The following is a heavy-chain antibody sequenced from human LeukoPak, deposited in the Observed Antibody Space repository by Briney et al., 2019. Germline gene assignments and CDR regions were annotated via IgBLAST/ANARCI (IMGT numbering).Heavy chain of an antibody. Sequence: GSLRLSCAASGFTFSSYGMHWVRQAPGKGLEWVAVILYDGSNKYYADSVKGRFTISRDNSKNPLYLQMNSLRAEDTAVYYCAKGKYDFWSGYSNAEYFQHWGQGTLVTVSS. D-gene: IGHD3-3*01. V-gene: IGHV3-33*06. CDR2: ILYDGSNK. CDR3: AKGKYDFWSGYSNAEYFQH. J-gene: IGHJ1*01. CDR1: GFTFSSYG.